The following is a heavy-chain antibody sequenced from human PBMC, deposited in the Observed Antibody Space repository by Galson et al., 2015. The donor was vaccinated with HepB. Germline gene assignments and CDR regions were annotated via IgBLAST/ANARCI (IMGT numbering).Heavy chain of an antibody. J-gene: IGHJ5*02. Sequence: SLRLSCAASGFTFSSYGMHWVRQAPGKGLEWVAVIWYDGSNKYYADSVKGRFTISRDNSKNTLYLQMNSLRAEDTAVYYCAREGTIFGVVIRWFDPWGQGTLVTVSS. D-gene: IGHD3-3*01. V-gene: IGHV3-33*01. CDR1: GFTFSSYG. CDR3: AREGTIFGVVIRWFDP. CDR2: IWYDGSNK.